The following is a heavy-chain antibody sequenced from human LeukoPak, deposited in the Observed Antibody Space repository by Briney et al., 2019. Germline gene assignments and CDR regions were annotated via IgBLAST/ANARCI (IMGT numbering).Heavy chain of an antibody. CDR3: VKDWTGTGSFDY. CDR1: GFTFSNHF. D-gene: IGHD3/OR15-3a*01. J-gene: IGHJ4*02. Sequence: GESLRLSCSTSGFTFSNHFMHWVRQAPGKGLEYVSSIGPNGASTLYADSVKGRFTISRDNSKNALYLQLTSLRLEDTALYYCVKDWTGTGSFDYGGQGPLVTVSS. V-gene: IGHV3-64D*06. CDR2: IGPNGAST.